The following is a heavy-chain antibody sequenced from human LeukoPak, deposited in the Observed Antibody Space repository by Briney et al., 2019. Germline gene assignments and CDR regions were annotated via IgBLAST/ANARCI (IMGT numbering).Heavy chain of an antibody. CDR1: GGSISSYY. CDR3: ARAVGYCSGGSCYPAFDP. J-gene: IGHJ5*02. CDR2: IYYSGST. Sequence: SETLSLTCTVSGGSISSYYWSWIRQPPGKGLEWIGYIYYSGSTNYNPSLKSRVTISVDTSKSQFSLKLSSVTAADTAVYYCARAVGYCSGGSCYPAFDPWGQGTLVTVSS. D-gene: IGHD2-15*01. V-gene: IGHV4-59*01.